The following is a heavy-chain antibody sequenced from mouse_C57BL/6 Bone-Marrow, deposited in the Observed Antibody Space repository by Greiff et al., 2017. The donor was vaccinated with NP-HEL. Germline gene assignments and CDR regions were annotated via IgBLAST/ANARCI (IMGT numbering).Heavy chain of an antibody. CDR3: TRWGIFAY. J-gene: IGHJ3*01. CDR1: GYTFTDYE. CDR2: IDPETGGT. Sequence: QVQLKQSGAELVRPGASVTLSCKASGYTFTDYEMHWVKQTPVHGLEWIGAIDPETGGTAYNQKFKGKAILTADKSSSTAYMELRSLTSEDSAVYYCTRWGIFAYWGQGTLVTVSA. V-gene: IGHV1-15*01.